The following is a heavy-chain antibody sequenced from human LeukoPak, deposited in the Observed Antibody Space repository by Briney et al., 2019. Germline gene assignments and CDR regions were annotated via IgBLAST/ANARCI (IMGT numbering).Heavy chain of an antibody. CDR3: AKIPQGRCRSVSCSTRDGTPQTDY. V-gene: IGHV3-64D*06. Sequence: PGGSLRLSCSASGFTFSSYPMHWVRQAPGKGLQYVSAISSNAGSTYYADSVKGRFTISRDNSKSTLYLQMSSLRAEDTAVYYCAKIPQGRCRSVSCSTRDGTPQTDYWGQGTLVTVSS. J-gene: IGHJ4*02. CDR1: GFTFSSYP. CDR2: ISSNAGST. D-gene: IGHD2-2*01.